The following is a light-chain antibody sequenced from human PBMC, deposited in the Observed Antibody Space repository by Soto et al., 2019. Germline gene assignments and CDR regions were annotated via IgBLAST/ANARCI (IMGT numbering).Light chain of an antibody. CDR2: HAS. CDR3: QQYNSYS. J-gene: IGKJ1*01. V-gene: IGKV1-5*01. Sequence: DIQITQSPSTLSASVGDGVTITCRASQSICTWLAWYQQKTGTAPNVLIYHASNLQSGVPSSFNGSGSGTEFSLTISSLQPDDFATYYCQQYNSYSFGQGTKVDIK. CDR1: QSICTW.